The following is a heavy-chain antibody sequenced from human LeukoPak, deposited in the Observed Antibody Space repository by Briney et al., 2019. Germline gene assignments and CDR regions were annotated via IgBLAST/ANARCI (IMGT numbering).Heavy chain of an antibody. V-gene: IGHV4-30-4*08. CDR3: ARRDYDFWSGQPSPWPHAFDI. Sequence: SQTLSLTCTVSGGSISSGDYYWSWIRQPPGKGLEWIGYIYHSGSTYYNPSLKSRVTISVDTSKNQFSLKLSSVTAADTAVYYCARRDYDFWSGQPSPWPHAFDIWGQGTMVTVSS. J-gene: IGHJ3*02. D-gene: IGHD3-3*01. CDR2: IYHSGST. CDR1: GGSISSGDYY.